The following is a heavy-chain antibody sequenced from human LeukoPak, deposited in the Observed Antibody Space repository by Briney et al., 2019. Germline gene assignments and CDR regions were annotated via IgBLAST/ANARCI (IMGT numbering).Heavy chain of an antibody. D-gene: IGHD4-17*01. CDR2: IKQGGGER. CDR1: GFTFNRHW. J-gene: IGHJ4*02. CDR3: ARGPDYGARTDYLDY. V-gene: IGHV3-7*03. Sequence: GGSLRLSCAASGFTFNRHWMNWLRQAPGKGLEWVANIKQGGGERNYVDSVKGGFTISRADAKNSLCLQLNSLRVEDTAIYYCARGPDYGARTDYLDYWGRGALVTVSS.